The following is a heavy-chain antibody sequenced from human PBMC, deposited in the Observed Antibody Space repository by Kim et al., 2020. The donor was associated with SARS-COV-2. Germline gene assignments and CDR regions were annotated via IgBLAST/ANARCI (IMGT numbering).Heavy chain of an antibody. V-gene: IGHV3-30*18. CDR1: GFRFNDYG. CDR3: AKEVTPFYSDWLFDS. CDR2: ISFEGTTK. Sequence: GGSLRLSCVGCGFRFNDYGMQWVRQAPGKGLEWVAVISFEGTTKHYVDSVKGRFTISRDNSENTMYLEMSSLRPEDTAVYYCAKEVTPFYSDWLFDSWGQGTLVTVSS. J-gene: IGHJ4*02. D-gene: IGHD3-9*01.